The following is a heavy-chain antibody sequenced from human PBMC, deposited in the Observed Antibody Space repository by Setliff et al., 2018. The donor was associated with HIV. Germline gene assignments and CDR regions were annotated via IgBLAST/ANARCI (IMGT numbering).Heavy chain of an antibody. V-gene: IGHV1-69*13. D-gene: IGHD3-10*01. J-gene: IGHJ5*01. Sequence: SVKVSCKASGGSFSNYAFSWVRQAPGQGLEWMGGIIPIFGTSNYAQKFQGRVTITAGEYTTTSYMELRNLRSEDTAMYYCARRGVPQQIDLDSWGHGTLVTVSS. CDR3: ARRGVPQQIDLDS. CDR2: IIPIFGTS. CDR1: GGSFSNYA.